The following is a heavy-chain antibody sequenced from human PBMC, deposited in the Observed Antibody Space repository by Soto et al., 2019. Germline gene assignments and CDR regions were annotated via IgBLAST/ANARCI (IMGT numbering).Heavy chain of an antibody. CDR3: ASSVTMIETRSYFDY. J-gene: IGHJ4*02. D-gene: IGHD3-22*01. V-gene: IGHV1-69*06. Sequence: GASVKVSCKASGGTFSSYAISWVRQAPGQGLEWMGGIIPIFGTANYAQKFQGRVTITADKSTSTAYMELSSLRSEDTAVYYCASSVTMIETRSYFDYWGQGTLVTVSS. CDR2: IIPIFGTA. CDR1: GGTFSSYA.